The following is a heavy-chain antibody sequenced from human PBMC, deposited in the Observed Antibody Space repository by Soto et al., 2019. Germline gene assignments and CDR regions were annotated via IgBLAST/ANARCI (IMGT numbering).Heavy chain of an antibody. CDR2: IIPIFGTA. CDR3: AGAVAGYYYYGMDV. V-gene: IGHV1-69*06. CDR1: GGTFSSYA. J-gene: IGHJ6*02. D-gene: IGHD6-19*01. Sequence: SVKVSCKASGGTFSSYAISWVRQAPGQGLEWMGGIIPIFGTANYAQKFQGRVTITADKSTSTAYMELSSLRSEDTAVYYCAGAVAGYYYYGMDVWGQGTTVTVSS.